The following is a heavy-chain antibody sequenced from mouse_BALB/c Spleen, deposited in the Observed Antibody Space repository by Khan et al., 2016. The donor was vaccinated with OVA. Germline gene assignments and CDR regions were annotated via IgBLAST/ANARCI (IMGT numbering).Heavy chain of an antibody. CDR3: ARHEYGGFTY. V-gene: IGHV1-69*01. CDR1: GYTFTNYW. Sequence: QVQLQQSGPDLVRPGASVKMSCTASGYTFTNYWIHWVKQRPGQGLEWIGMIDPSNGETILNKKFNDKSTLNVDKSSNTAYMQLSSLTSEDSAVYSGARHEYGGFTYWGQGTLVTVSA. D-gene: IGHD1-1*01. J-gene: IGHJ3*01. CDR2: IDPSNGET.